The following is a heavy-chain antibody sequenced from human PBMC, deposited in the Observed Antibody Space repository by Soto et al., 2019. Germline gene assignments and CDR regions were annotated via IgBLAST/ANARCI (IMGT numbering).Heavy chain of an antibody. CDR2: IYHSGSA. J-gene: IGHJ4*02. CDR3: ARGAHYDFWSGSSCFDY. Sequence: SETLSLTCAVSGYSISSGYYWGWIRQPPGKGLEWIGSIYHSGSAYYNPSLKSRVTISVDTSKNQFSLKLSSVTAADTAVYYCARGAHYDFWSGSSCFDYWGQGTLVTVSS. D-gene: IGHD3-3*01. V-gene: IGHV4-38-2*01. CDR1: GYSISSGYY.